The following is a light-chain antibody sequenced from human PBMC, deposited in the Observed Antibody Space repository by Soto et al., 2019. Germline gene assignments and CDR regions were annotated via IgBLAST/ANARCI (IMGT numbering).Light chain of an antibody. CDR2: EVS. Sequence: QSALTQPASVSGSPGQSITISCTGTSSDVGGYNLVSWYQQHPGKAPKLMIYEVSKRPSGVSNRFSGSKSGNTASLTISGLQAEDEADYYCCSYAGSSTFVLYVFGTGTKVTVL. J-gene: IGLJ1*01. CDR1: SSDVGGYNL. CDR3: CSYAGSSTFVLYV. V-gene: IGLV2-23*02.